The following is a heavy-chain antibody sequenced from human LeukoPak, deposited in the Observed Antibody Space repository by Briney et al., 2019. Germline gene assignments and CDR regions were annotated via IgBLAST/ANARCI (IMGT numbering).Heavy chain of an antibody. CDR3: ARSAVWFGELVPFDY. D-gene: IGHD3-10*01. J-gene: IGHJ4*02. CDR1: GGSISSYY. Sequence: SETLSPTCTVSGGSISSYYWSWIRQPPGKGLEWIGYIYYSGSTNYNPSLKSRVTISADTSKNQFSLKLSSVTAADTAVYYCARSAVWFGELVPFDYWGQGTLVTVSS. V-gene: IGHV4-59*01. CDR2: IYYSGST.